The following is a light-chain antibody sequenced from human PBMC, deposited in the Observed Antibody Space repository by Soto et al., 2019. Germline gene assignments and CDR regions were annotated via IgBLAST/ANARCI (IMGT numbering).Light chain of an antibody. J-gene: IGKJ1*01. Sequence: EIVLTRSPGTLSLSPGERATLSCRASQSISSGYVAWYQQKPGQAPRLLVYGASRRDTGVPDRFSGSGSGTDFTLTISRLEPEDFAVYYCQEYDDTPPWTFGQGTKVEIK. CDR1: QSISSGY. CDR2: GAS. CDR3: QEYDDTPPWT. V-gene: IGKV3-20*01.